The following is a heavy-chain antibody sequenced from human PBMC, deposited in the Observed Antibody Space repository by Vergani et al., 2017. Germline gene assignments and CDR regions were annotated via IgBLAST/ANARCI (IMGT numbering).Heavy chain of an antibody. CDR3: TRHGRSGWAGYFQH. CDR2: IYYTGTT. J-gene: IGHJ1*01. CDR1: GVSIGSNSYY. V-gene: IGHV4-39*01. Sequence: QLQLQESGPGLVKPSETLSLTCTVSGVSIGSNSYYWGWIRQPPGKGLEWIGTIYYTGTTYYNEAHKSRLTISVDTSKTQFALNLTSVTAADTAFYYCTRHGRSGWAGYFQHWGQGTLVTASS. D-gene: IGHD6-19*01.